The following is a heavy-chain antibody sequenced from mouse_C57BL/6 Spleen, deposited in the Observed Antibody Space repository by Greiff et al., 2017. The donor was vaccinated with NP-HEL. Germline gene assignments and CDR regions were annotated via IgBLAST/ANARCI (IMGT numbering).Heavy chain of an antibody. V-gene: IGHV1-59*01. CDR2: IDPSDSYT. J-gene: IGHJ3*01. Sequence: QVQLQQSGAELVRPGTSVKLSCKASGYTFTSYWMHWVKQRPGQGLEWIGVIDPSDSYTNYNQKFKGKATLTVDTSSSTAYMQLSSLTSEDSAVYYCARDYGNIAWFAYWGQGTLVTVSA. D-gene: IGHD2-1*01. CDR3: ARDYGNIAWFAY. CDR1: GYTFTSYW.